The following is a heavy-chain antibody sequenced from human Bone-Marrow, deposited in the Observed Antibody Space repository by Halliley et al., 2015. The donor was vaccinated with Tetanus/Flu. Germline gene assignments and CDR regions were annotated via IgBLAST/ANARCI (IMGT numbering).Heavy chain of an antibody. J-gene: IGHJ5*02. CDR2: INADTGNT. V-gene: IGHV1-3*01. D-gene: IGHD6-13*01. CDR3: ARDPIGSSSPYWLDP. Sequence: MGWINADTGNTRYSQKFQDRVNINRDKSASTVYMELNSLTSGDPAVYYCARDPIGSSSPYWLDPWGQGTLVTVSS.